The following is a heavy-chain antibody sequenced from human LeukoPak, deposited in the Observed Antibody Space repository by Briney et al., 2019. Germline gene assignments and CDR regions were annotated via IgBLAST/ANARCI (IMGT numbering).Heavy chain of an antibody. D-gene: IGHD6-19*01. V-gene: IGHV1-69*06. J-gene: IGHJ3*02. CDR2: IIPIFGTA. CDR3: AREGIAVAGTGWYDAFDI. CDR1: GGTFSSYA. Sequence: ASVKVSCKASGGTFSSYAISWVRQAPGQGLEWMGGIIPIFGTANYAQKFQGRVTITADKSTSTAYMELSSLRSEDTAVYYCAREGIAVAGTGWYDAFDIWGQGTMVTVSS.